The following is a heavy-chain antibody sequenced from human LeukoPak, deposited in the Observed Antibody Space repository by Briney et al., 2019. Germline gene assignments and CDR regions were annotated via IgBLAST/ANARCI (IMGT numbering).Heavy chain of an antibody. CDR2: MYISGST. D-gene: IGHD3-22*01. J-gene: IGHJ3*02. V-gene: IGHV4-4*07. CDR1: GGSVTSYY. CDR3: ARDGGYPVVGALDI. Sequence: PSETLSLTCTVSGGSVTSYYWSWIRQPAGKGLEWIGRMYISGSTNYNPSLKSRVTMSVDTSKNQFSLKLTSVTAADTAVYYCARDGGYPVVGALDIWGQGTMVTVSS.